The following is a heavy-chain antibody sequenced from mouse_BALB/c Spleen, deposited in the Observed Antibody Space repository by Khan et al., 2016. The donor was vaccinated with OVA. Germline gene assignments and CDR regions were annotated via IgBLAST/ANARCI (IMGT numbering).Heavy chain of an antibody. V-gene: IGHV5-6*01. D-gene: IGHD1-1*01. CDR1: GFTFSTYG. CDR3: ERLAYYHDSEGFAY. J-gene: IGHJ3*01. CDR2: ISTGGSYT. Sequence: EVELVESGGDLVKPGGSLKLSCAASGFTFSTYGMSWVRQTPDKRLEWVATISTGGSYTYYPDSVKGRFTISRDNAKNTLYLQMNSLKSEDTAMFYCERLAYYHDSEGFAYWGQGTLVTVSA.